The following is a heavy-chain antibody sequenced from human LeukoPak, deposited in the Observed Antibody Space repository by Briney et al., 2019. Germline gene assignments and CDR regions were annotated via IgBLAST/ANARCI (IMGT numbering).Heavy chain of an antibody. CDR3: ARGGSLAARRYYFDY. J-gene: IGHJ4*02. V-gene: IGHV4-59*01. D-gene: IGHD6-6*01. CDR1: GGSISSYY. CDR2: IYYSGST. Sequence: SETLSLTCTVSGGSISSYYWSWIRQPPGKGLEWIGYIYYSGSTNYNPSLKSRVTISVDTSKDQFSLKLSSVTAADTAVYYCARGGSLAARRYYFDYWGQGTLVTVSS.